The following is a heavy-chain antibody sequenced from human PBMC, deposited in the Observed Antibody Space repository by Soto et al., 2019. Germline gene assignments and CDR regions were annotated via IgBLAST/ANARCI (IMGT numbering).Heavy chain of an antibody. CDR1: GFTFSDYY. D-gene: IGHD6-13*01. CDR2: ISSRSSTI. CDR3: AKAFSWYDY. Sequence: GGSLRLSCAASGFTFSDYYMSWIRQAPGKGLEWVSYISSRSSTIFYADSVKGRFTISRDNVKNSLYLQMSSLRAEDTAVYYCAKAFSWYDYWGQGTLVTSPQ. V-gene: IGHV3-11*01. J-gene: IGHJ4*02.